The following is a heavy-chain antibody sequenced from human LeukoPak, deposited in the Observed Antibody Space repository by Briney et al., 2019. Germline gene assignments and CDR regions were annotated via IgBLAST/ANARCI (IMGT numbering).Heavy chain of an antibody. D-gene: IGHD1-7*01. CDR3: ARETGTGGYFDY. CDR2: ISSSGSTI. V-gene: IGHV3-48*03. J-gene: IGHJ4*02. CDR1: GFTFSTYE. Sequence: GGSLRLSCTASGFTFSTYEMNWVRQAPGKGLEWVSYISSSGSTIYYADSVKGRFTISRDNAKNSLFLQMNSLIAEDTAVYYCARETGTGGYFDYWGQGTLVTVSS.